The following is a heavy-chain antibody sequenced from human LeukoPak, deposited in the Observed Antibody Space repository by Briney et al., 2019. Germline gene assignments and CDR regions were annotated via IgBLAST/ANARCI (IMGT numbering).Heavy chain of an antibody. V-gene: IGHV3-30-3*01. Sequence: GGSLRLSCAASGFTFSDYYMSWIRQAPGKGLEWVAVISYDGSNKYYADSVKGRFTISRDNSKNTLYLQMNSLRAEDTAVYYCARGRGTYYDILTGYYHADHDAFDIWGQGTMVTVSS. J-gene: IGHJ3*02. CDR3: ARGRGTYYDILTGYYHADHDAFDI. CDR1: GFTFSDYY. D-gene: IGHD3-9*01. CDR2: ISYDGSNK.